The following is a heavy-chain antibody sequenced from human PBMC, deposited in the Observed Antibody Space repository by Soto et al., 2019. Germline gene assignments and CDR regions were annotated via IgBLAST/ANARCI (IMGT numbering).Heavy chain of an antibody. J-gene: IGHJ3*02. CDR3: ARDRYTENAFDI. CDR1: GFTFSSYG. Sequence: QVQLVESGGGVVQPGRSLRLSCAASGFTFSSYGMHWVRQAPGKGLEWVAVIWYDGSNKYYADSVKGRFTISRDNSTNTLYLQMNSLRADDTAVYYCARDRYTENAFDIWGQGTMVTVSS. D-gene: IGHD1-26*01. V-gene: IGHV3-33*01. CDR2: IWYDGSNK.